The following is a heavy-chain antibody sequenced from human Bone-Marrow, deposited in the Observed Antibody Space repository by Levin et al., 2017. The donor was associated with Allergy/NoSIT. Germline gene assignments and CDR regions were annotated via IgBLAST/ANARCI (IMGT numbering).Heavy chain of an antibody. CDR1: GDSLREYY. V-gene: IGHV4-59*01. D-gene: IGHD6-13*01. Sequence: ESLKISCTVTGDSLREYYWSWIRQPPGKGLEWIGYIYHSGNTNTNPSLKSRVTISMDTSKNQFSLKLRSVTAADTAVYYCARDEGIATGGFDNWGQGTLVTVSS. J-gene: IGHJ4*02. CDR2: IYHSGNT. CDR3: ARDEGIATGGFDN.